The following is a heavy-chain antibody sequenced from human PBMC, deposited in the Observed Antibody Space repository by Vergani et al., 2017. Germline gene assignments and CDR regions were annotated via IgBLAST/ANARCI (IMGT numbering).Heavy chain of an antibody. Sequence: EVQLVESGGGLVKPGGSLRLSCAASGFTFSSYSMNWVRQAPGKGLEWVSSISSSSSYIYYADSVKGRFTISRDNAKNSLYLQMNSLRAEDTAVYYCARDSVGATDYYYYGMDVWGQGTTVTVSS. CDR2: ISSSSSYI. J-gene: IGHJ6*02. D-gene: IGHD1-26*01. CDR1: GFTFSSYS. V-gene: IGHV3-21*01. CDR3: ARDSVGATDYYYYGMDV.